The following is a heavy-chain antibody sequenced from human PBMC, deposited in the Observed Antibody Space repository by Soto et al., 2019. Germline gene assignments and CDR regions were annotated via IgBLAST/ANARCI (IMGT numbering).Heavy chain of an antibody. CDR2: ISAYNGNT. V-gene: IGHV1-18*01. J-gene: IGHJ4*02. Sequence: ASVKVSCKPSVYTFTRRGIRWVRQAPGQGLEWMGWISAYNGNTNYAQKLKGRVTMTTDTSTSTAYMELRSLRSDDTAAYYCARGGGTGIFDYWGEGARVTVSS. CDR3: ARGGGTGIFDY. D-gene: IGHD1-1*01. CDR1: VYTFTRRG.